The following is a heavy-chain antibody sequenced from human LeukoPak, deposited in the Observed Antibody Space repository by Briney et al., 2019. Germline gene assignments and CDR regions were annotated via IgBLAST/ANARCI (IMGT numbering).Heavy chain of an antibody. V-gene: IGHV4-39*01. CDR3: ARHDGLRYSRYYYYYKDV. CDR2: IYYSGST. CDR1: GGSISSSSYY. D-gene: IGHD3-9*01. Sequence: SETLSLTCTVSGGSISSSSYYWGWIRQPPGKGLEWIGSIYYSGSTYYDPSLKRRVTISVDTSKNQFSLKLSSVTAADTAVYYCARHDGLRYSRYYYYYKDVWGKGTTVTVSS. J-gene: IGHJ6*03.